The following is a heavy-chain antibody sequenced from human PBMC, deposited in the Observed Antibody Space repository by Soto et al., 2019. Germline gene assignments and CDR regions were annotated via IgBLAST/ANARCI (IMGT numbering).Heavy chain of an antibody. V-gene: IGHV1-69*02. Sequence: PSVKVSCKASGGTFSSYTVSWVSQAPGQGLEWMGRIIPILDIANYAQKFQGRVTITADKSTSTAYMELSSLRSEDTAVYYCASQPPDYSNYYYYMDVWGKGTTVTV. CDR3: ASQPPDYSNYYYYMDV. J-gene: IGHJ6*03. CDR1: GGTFSSYT. D-gene: IGHD4-4*01. CDR2: IIPILDIA.